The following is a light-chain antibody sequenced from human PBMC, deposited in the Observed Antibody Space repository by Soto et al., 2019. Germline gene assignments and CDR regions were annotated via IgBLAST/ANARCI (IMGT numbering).Light chain of an antibody. CDR1: SSNIGGNT. Sequence: QSVLTQPPSASGTPGQRVTISCSGSSSNIGGNTVNWYQQLPGTAPKLLIYSDNRRPSGVPDRFSGSKSDTSASLAISGLQSEDEADYYCATWDDSLNGVVFGGGTQLTVL. V-gene: IGLV1-44*01. CDR3: ATWDDSLNGVV. CDR2: SDN. J-gene: IGLJ2*01.